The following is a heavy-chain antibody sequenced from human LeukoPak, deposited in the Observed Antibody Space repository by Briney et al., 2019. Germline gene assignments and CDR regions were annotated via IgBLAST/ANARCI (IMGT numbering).Heavy chain of an antibody. CDR2: IYYSGSS. CDR1: GGSISSHY. D-gene: IGHD3-22*01. V-gene: IGHV4-59*11. CDR3: ARLYDSSGYTNWLDP. Sequence: SETLSLTCTVSGGSISSHYWSWIRQPPGKGLEWIGYIYYSGSSKYNPSLKSRVTISVDTSKNQFSLKLSSVTAADTAVYYCARLYDSSGYTNWLDPWGQGTLVTDSS. J-gene: IGHJ5*02.